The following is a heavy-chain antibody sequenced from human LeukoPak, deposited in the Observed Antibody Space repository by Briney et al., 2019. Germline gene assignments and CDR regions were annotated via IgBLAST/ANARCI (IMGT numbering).Heavy chain of an antibody. CDR2: ISSSSSYT. D-gene: IGHD6-19*01. Sequence: GGSLRLSCAASGFSFGSMNWVRQAPGKGLEWVSSISSSSSYTYYADSVKGRFTISRDNAKNSLYLQMNSLRAEDTAVYYCARFGMAGGIGDYWGQGTLVTVSS. V-gene: IGHV3-21*01. CDR1: GFSFGS. CDR3: ARFGMAGGIGDY. J-gene: IGHJ4*02.